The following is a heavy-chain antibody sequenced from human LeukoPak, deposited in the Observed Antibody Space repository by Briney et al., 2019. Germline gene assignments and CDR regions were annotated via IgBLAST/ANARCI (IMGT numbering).Heavy chain of an antibody. CDR2: IKSKTDGGTT. CDR3: TTSSIFLIAVAV. Sequence: GGSLRLSCAASGFTFSNAWMSWVRQAPGKGLEWVGRIKSKTDGGTTDYAAPVKGRFTISRDDSKNTLYLQMNSLKTEDTAVYYRTTSSIFLIAVAVWGQGTLVTVSS. V-gene: IGHV3-15*01. D-gene: IGHD6-19*01. CDR1: GFTFSNAW. J-gene: IGHJ4*02.